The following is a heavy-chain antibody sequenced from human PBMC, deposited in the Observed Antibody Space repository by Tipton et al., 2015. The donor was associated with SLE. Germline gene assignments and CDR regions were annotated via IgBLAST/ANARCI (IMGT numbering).Heavy chain of an antibody. D-gene: IGHD3-16*01. CDR3: ARDRRTAGGHAFDI. CDR1: GDSISSRSYY. CDR2: MYTSGNT. Sequence: LRLSCTVSGDSISSRSYYWSWIRQPAGRGLEWIGHMYTSGNTNYNPSLKSRVTISVDTSKNQFSLKLRSVTAADTAVYYCARDRRTAGGHAFDIWGQGTMVTVSS. J-gene: IGHJ3*02. V-gene: IGHV4-61*09.